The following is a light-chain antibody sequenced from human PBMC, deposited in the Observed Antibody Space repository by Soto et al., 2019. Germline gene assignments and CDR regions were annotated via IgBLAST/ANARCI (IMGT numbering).Light chain of an antibody. CDR3: QQYGTSPWT. CDR1: QSVSSSY. CDR2: AAS. Sequence: EIVLTQSPGTLSLSPGERATLSCRASQSVSSSYLAWYQQKPGQAPRLLIYAASRRATGIPDRFSGSGSGTDLTLTISRLEPEDFAVYYCQQYGTSPWTFGQGTKVEIK. V-gene: IGKV3-20*01. J-gene: IGKJ1*01.